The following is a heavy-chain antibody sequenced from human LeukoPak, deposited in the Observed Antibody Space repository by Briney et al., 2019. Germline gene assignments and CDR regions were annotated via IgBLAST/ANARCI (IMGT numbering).Heavy chain of an antibody. D-gene: IGHD6-6*01. CDR2: ISSSGGSA. V-gene: IGHV3-23*01. CDR1: GFTLSSDA. CDR3: ARGRAYSSSPDWFDP. J-gene: IGHJ5*02. Sequence: GGSLRLSCAASGFTLSSDAMSWVRQAPGKGPEWVSGISSSGGSADYADSVKGRFTISRDNAKNSLYLQMNSLRAEDTAVYYCARGRAYSSSPDWFDPWGQGTLVTVSS.